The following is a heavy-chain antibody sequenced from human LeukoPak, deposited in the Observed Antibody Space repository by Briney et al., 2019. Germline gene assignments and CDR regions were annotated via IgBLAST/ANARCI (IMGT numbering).Heavy chain of an antibody. CDR3: ARWTGVYFYY. CDR2: INPTSGGT. Sequence: APVKVSRKASGYTFTGDYMHSVRQAPGQGLEWMGWINPTSGGTNYAQKFRGRVTMTRDTSISTAYMELSRLRSDDTAVYCCARWTGVYFYYWGQGTLVTVSS. V-gene: IGHV1-2*02. D-gene: IGHD3-10*01. CDR1: GYTFTGDY. J-gene: IGHJ4*02.